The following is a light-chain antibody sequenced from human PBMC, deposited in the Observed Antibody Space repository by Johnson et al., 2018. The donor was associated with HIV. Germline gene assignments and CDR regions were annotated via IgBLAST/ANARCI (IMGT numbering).Light chain of an antibody. J-gene: IGLJ1*01. Sequence: QSVLTQPPSVSAAPGQKVTISCSGSSSNIGNNYVSWYQQLPGTSPKLLIYENKARPSGIPDRFSGSKSATSATLAITGPQPGEEADYYCGTWDSSMYVFVVGSWTHVTVL. CDR1: SSNIGNNY. CDR2: ENK. CDR3: GTWDSSMYVFV. V-gene: IGLV1-51*01.